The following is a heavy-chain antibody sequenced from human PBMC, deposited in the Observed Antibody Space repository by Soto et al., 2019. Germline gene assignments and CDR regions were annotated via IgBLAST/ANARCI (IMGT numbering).Heavy chain of an antibody. J-gene: IGHJ6*02. CDR1: GFTFSSYA. CDR2: ISGSGGST. V-gene: IGHV3-23*01. CDR3: AKSKYYYGSGSWDYYYYGMDV. D-gene: IGHD3-10*01. Sequence: GGSLRLSCAASGFTFSSYAMSWVRQAPGKGLEWVSVISGSGGSTYYADSVKGRFTISRDNSKNTLYLQMNSLRAEDTAVYYCAKSKYYYGSGSWDYYYYGMDVWGQGTTVTVSS.